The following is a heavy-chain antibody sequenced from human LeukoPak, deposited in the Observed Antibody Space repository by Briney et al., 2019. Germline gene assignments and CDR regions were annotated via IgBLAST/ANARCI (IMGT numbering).Heavy chain of an antibody. D-gene: IGHD5-12*01. CDR3: ARDLRGIDTFDY. V-gene: IGHV1-69*13. CDR1: GGTFSSDA. J-gene: IGHJ4*02. Sequence: SVKVSCKASGGTFSSDAISWVRQAPGQGLEWMGGIIPIFGTANYAQKFQGRVTITADESTSTAYMELSSLRSEDTAVYYCARDLRGIDTFDYRGQGTLVTVSS. CDR2: IIPIFGTA.